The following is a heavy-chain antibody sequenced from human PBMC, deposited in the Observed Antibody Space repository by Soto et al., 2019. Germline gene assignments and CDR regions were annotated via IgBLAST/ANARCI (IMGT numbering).Heavy chain of an antibody. J-gene: IGHJ6*03. CDR2: TYYRSKWYN. CDR3: AREPESSSFYYYYMDV. Sequence: SQTLSLTCAISGDSVSSNSAAWNWIRQSPSRGLEWLGRTYYRSKWYNDYAVSVKSRVTINPDTSKNQFSLQLNSVTPEDTAVYYCAREPESSSFYYYYMDVWGKGTTVTVSS. V-gene: IGHV6-1*01. D-gene: IGHD6-6*01. CDR1: GDSVSSNSAA.